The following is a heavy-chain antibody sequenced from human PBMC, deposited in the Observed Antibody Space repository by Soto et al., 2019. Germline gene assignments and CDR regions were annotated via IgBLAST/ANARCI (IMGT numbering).Heavy chain of an antibody. D-gene: IGHD6-19*01. V-gene: IGHV1-18*01. CDR3: ARTSSGWYESED. CDR1: GCTFTSYG. CDR2: ISAYNGNT. Sequence: ASVKVSCKASGCTFTSYGISWVRQAPGQGLEWMGWISAYNGNTNYAQKLQGRVTMTTDTSTSTAYMELRSLGSDDTAVYDGARTSSGWYESEDWGQGTRVTVSS. J-gene: IGHJ4*02.